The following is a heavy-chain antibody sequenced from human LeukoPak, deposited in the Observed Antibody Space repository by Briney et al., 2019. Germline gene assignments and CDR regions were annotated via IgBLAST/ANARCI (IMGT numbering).Heavy chain of an antibody. CDR2: IKQDGSEK. D-gene: IGHD3-9*01. CDR1: GFTFSSYW. V-gene: IGHV3-7*01. CDR3: ARDGTYYDILTGYSTIGAFDY. J-gene: IGHJ4*02. Sequence: GGSLRLSCAASGFTFSSYWMSWVRQAPGKGLEWVANIKQDGSEKYYVDSVKGRFIISRDNAKNSLYLQMNSLRAEDTAVYYCARDGTYYDILTGYSTIGAFDYWGQGTLVTVSS.